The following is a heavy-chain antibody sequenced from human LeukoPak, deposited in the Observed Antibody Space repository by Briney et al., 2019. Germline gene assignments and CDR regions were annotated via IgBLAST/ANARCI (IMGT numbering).Heavy chain of an antibody. V-gene: IGHV4-59*08. J-gene: IGHJ4*02. CDR3: ASGYSGYDPFFDY. Sequence: SETLSLTCTVSGGSISSYYWSWIRQPPGKGLKWIGYIYYSGSTNYNPSLKSRVTISVDTSKNQFSLKLSSVTAADTAVYYCASGYSGYDPFFDYWGQGTLVTVSS. CDR2: IYYSGST. D-gene: IGHD5-12*01. CDR1: GGSISSYY.